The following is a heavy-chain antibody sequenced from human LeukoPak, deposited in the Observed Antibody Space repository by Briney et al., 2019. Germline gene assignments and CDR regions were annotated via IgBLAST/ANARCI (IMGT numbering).Heavy chain of an antibody. V-gene: IGHV3-21*01. Sequence: GGSLRLSWVASGFTFSSYSMDWDRQAPGKGLEWVASISSYSSYIYYADSVMGRFTISRDNAKNSLYLQMNSLRAADTAVYYCAKPVAGDRYFDYWGQGTLVTVSS. J-gene: IGHJ4*02. CDR1: GFTFSSYS. D-gene: IGHD3-16*01. CDR2: ISSYSSYI. CDR3: AKPVAGDRYFDY.